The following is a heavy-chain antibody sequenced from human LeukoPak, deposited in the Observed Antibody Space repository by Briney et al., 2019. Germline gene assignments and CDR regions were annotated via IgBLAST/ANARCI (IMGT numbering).Heavy chain of an antibody. CDR1: GFTFSSYA. CDR2: ISGSGGST. D-gene: IGHD4-23*01. J-gene: IGHJ4*02. V-gene: IGHV3-23*01. Sequence: GGSLRLSCAASGFTFSSYAMRWVRQAPGKGLEWVSVISGSGGSTYYADSVKGRFTISRDNSKNTLYLQMNSLRAEDTAVHYCAKGPNSGDDWGQGTLVTVSS. CDR3: AKGPNSGDD.